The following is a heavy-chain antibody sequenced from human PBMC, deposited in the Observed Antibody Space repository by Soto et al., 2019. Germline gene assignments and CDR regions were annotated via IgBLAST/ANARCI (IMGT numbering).Heavy chain of an antibody. CDR3: ARRAYYYDSSGFHDAFDI. Sequence: GGSLRLSCAASGFTFSSYAMHWVRQAPGKGLEYVSAIRSNGCSTYYANSVKGRFTISRDNSKNTLYLQMGSLRAEDMAVYYCARRAYYYDSSGFHDAFDIWGQGTMVTVSS. D-gene: IGHD3-22*01. CDR1: GFTFSSYA. V-gene: IGHV3-64*01. CDR2: IRSNGCST. J-gene: IGHJ3*02.